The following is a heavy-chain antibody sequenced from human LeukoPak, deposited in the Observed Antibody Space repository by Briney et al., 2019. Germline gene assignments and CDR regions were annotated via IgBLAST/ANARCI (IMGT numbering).Heavy chain of an antibody. CDR3: ARQRVAAAGPNWFDP. Sequence: ASVKVSCKASGYTFTGSYMHCVRQAPGQGLEWMGWINPNTGGTNYAQQFQGRVTMTRDTSISTAYMELSRLKSDDTAVYYCARQRVAAAGPNWFDPWGQGTLVTVSS. V-gene: IGHV1-2*02. CDR2: INPNTGGT. J-gene: IGHJ5*02. CDR1: GYTFTGSY. D-gene: IGHD6-13*01.